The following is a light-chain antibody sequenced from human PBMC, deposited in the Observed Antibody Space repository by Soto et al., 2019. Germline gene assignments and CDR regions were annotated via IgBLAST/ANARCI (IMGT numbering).Light chain of an antibody. Sequence: QCVLTQPASVSGSPGQSITISCTGTSSDVGGYNYVSWYQQHPGKAPKLMIYEVSNRPSGVSNRFSGSKSGNTASLTISGLQAEDEADYFCSSYGSTSTRYVFGTGTKLTVL. J-gene: IGLJ1*01. CDR2: EVS. V-gene: IGLV2-14*01. CDR1: SSDVGGYNY. CDR3: SSYGSTSTRYV.